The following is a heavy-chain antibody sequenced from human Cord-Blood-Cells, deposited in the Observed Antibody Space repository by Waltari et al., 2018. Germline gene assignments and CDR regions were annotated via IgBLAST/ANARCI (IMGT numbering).Heavy chain of an antibody. J-gene: IGHJ5*02. CDR3: ARVGYSGSYYNWFDP. Sequence: EVQLVESGGGLVQPGGSLRLSCAASGFTVSSNYMSWVRQAPGRGLEWVAVIYSGGSTYYAASVKGRFTISRDNSKNTLYLQMNSLRAEDTAVYYCARVGYSGSYYNWFDPWGQGTLVTVSS. CDR2: IYSGGST. D-gene: IGHD1-26*01. CDR1: GFTVSSNY. V-gene: IGHV3-66*01.